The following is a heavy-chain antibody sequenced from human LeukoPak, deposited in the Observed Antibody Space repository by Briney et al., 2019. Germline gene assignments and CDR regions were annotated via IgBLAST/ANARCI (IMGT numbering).Heavy chain of an antibody. CDR1: GGSISSSSYY. D-gene: IGHD3-10*01. Sequence: SETLSLTCTVSGGSISSSSYYWGWIRQPPGKGLEWIGSIHYSGRTYYNPSLKSRVTLSVDTSKNQFSLKLSSVTAADTAVYYCARGELWFGGFRFDPWGQGTLVTVSS. CDR2: IHYSGRT. CDR3: ARGELWFGGFRFDP. J-gene: IGHJ5*02. V-gene: IGHV4-39*07.